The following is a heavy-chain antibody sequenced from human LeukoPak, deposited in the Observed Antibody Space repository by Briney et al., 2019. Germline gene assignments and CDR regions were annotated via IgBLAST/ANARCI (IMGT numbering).Heavy chain of an antibody. D-gene: IGHD1-14*01. CDR1: GGSISSYY. Sequence: SETLSLTCTVSGGSISSYYWSWLRQPPEKGLEWIGYIYYSGSTNYNPSLKSRVTISVDTSKNQFSLKLSSVTAADTAVYYCAGRTRYYYYYGMDVWGQGTTVTVSS. J-gene: IGHJ6*02. CDR2: IYYSGST. V-gene: IGHV4-59*01. CDR3: AGRTRYYYYYGMDV.